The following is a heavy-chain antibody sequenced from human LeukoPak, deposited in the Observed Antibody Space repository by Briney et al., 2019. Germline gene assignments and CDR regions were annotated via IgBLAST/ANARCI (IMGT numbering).Heavy chain of an antibody. CDR1: GFTFSSYD. Sequence: GGSLRLSCAASGFTFSSYDMHWVRQAPGKGLEWVAFIRHDGSNKYYADSVKGRFTISRDNSKNTLYLQMNSLRAEDTAVYYCAKDGLAWGQGTLVTVSS. D-gene: IGHD3/OR15-3a*01. J-gene: IGHJ5*02. CDR2: IRHDGSNK. CDR3: AKDGLA. V-gene: IGHV3-30*02.